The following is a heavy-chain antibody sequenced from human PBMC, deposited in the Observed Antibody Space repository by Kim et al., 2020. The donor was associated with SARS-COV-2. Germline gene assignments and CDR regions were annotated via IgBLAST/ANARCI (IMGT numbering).Heavy chain of an antibody. D-gene: IGHD3-9*01. V-gene: IGHV7-4-1*02. J-gene: IGHJ6*01. CDR3: ARAPYDILTGYYIWAYYYGMDV. CDR2: INTNTGNP. Sequence: ASVKVSCKASGYTFTSYAMNWVRQAPGQGLEWMGWINTNTGNPTYAQGFTGRFVFSLDTSVSTAYLQISGLKAEYTAVYYCARAPYDILTGYYIWAYYYGMDVWRQGNTFTVSS. CDR1: GYTFTSYA.